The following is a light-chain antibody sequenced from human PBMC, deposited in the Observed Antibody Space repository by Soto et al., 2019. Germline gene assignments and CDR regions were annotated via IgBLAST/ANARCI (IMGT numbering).Light chain of an antibody. V-gene: IGKV1-27*01. CDR3: QKYNSAPPP. Sequence: DIQMTQSPSSLAAYVGDRVTITFRASQGISNYLAWYQQKPGKVPKVLIYAASTLQSGVPFRFSGSGSGTDFTLTISSLQPEDVATYYCQKYNSAPPPFGQGTKADIK. CDR2: AAS. J-gene: IGKJ1*01. CDR1: QGISNY.